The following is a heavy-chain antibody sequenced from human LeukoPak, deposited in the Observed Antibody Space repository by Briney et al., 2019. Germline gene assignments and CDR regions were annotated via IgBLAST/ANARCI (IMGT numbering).Heavy chain of an antibody. CDR2: IYYSGST. CDR3: ARDSGYGDYVGAFDI. Sequence: SETLSLTCTVSGGSISSYYWSWIRQPPGKGLEWIGYIYYSGSTNYNPSLKSRVTISVDTSKNQFSLKLSSVTAADTAVYYCARDSGYGDYVGAFDIWGQGTMVTVSS. V-gene: IGHV4-59*12. J-gene: IGHJ3*02. CDR1: GGSISSYY. D-gene: IGHD4-17*01.